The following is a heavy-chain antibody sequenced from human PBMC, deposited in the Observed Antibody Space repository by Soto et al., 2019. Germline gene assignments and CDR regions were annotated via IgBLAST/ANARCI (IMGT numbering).Heavy chain of an antibody. D-gene: IGHD3-3*01. V-gene: IGHV1-18*01. Sequence: ASVKVSCKASGYTFTSYGISWVRQAPGQGLEWMGWISAYNGNTNYAQKLQGRVTMTTDTSTSTAYMELRSLRSDDTAVYYCARDQDTIFGVVITDAFDIWGQGTMVTVSS. J-gene: IGHJ3*02. CDR2: ISAYNGNT. CDR1: GYTFTSYG. CDR3: ARDQDTIFGVVITDAFDI.